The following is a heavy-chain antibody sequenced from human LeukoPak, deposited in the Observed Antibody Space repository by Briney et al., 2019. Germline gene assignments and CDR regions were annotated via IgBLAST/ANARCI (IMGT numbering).Heavy chain of an antibody. V-gene: IGHV4-34*01. D-gene: IGHD2-15*01. Sequence: SETLSLTCAVYGGSFSGYYWSWIRQPSGKGLEWIGEINHSGSTNYNPSLKSRVTISVDTSKNQFSLKLSSVTAADTAVYYCARGQMVAATPSAEYFQHWGQGTLVTVSS. CDR3: ARGQMVAATPSAEYFQH. CDR1: GGSFSGYY. J-gene: IGHJ1*01. CDR2: INHSGST.